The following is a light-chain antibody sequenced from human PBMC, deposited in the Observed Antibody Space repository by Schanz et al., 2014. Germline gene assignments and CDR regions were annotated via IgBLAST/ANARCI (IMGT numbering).Light chain of an antibody. J-gene: IGKJ2*01. CDR2: FSS. Sequence: DIQMTQSPSSLSASVGDRVTITCRASQTISTNLNWYQQKPGRAPQLLIYFSSNLQSGVPSRFSGGGSGTHFTLTISSLQPEDFATYYCQQSYVTPYTFGQGTKLEIK. V-gene: IGKV1-39*01. CDR1: QTISTN. CDR3: QQSYVTPYT.